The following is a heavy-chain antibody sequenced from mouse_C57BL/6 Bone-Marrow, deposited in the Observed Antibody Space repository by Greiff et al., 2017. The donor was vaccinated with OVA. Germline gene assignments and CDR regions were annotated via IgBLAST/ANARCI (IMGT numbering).Heavy chain of an antibody. Sequence: EVQLQQSGPELVKPGASVKMSCKASGYTFTDYNMHWVKQSHGKSLEWIGYINPNNGGTSYNQKFKGKATLTVNKSSSTAYMELRSLTSEDSAVYYCARDAYYSNYDFFAYWGQGTLVTVSA. CDR2: INPNNGGT. J-gene: IGHJ3*01. V-gene: IGHV1-22*01. D-gene: IGHD2-5*01. CDR1: GYTFTDYN. CDR3: ARDAYYSNYDFFAY.